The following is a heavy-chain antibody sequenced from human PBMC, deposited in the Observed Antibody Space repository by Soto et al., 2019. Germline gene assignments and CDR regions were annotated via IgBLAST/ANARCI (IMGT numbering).Heavy chain of an antibody. V-gene: IGHV3-23*01. J-gene: IGHJ4*02. CDR3: ATWNGYGDF. Sequence: EVQLLESGGGLVQPGGSLRLSCAVSGFSFSPYGVSSVLQAPGKGLEWVCGVSGGSGVTHYADSVKGRFTITGDDSKNTVYLQMHRLRVEDTAVYYCATWNGYGDFWGQGTLVTVSS. CDR1: GFSFSPYG. CDR2: VSGGSGVT. D-gene: IGHD1-1*01.